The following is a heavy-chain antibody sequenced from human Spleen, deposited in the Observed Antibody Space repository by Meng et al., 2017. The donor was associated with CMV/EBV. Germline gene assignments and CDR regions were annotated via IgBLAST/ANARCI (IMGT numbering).Heavy chain of an antibody. CDR2: IYYTGST. V-gene: IGHV4-59*08. CDR3: ARHGGWPLGYCSSTSCYESWFDP. Sequence: SETLSLTCTVSDASINNYYWSWIRQPPGKGPEWIGYIYYTGSTNYNPSLKSRVTISVDTSKNQFSLKLSSVTAADTAVYYCARHGGWPLGYCSSTSCYESWFDPWGQGTLVTVSS. D-gene: IGHD2-2*01. CDR1: DASINNYY. J-gene: IGHJ5*02.